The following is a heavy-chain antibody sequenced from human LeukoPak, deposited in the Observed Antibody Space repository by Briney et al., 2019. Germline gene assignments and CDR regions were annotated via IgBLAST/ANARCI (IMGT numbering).Heavy chain of an antibody. CDR3: AKGIYSSGWSYFDY. D-gene: IGHD6-19*01. J-gene: IGHJ4*01. CDR1: GFTFSGHT. CDR2: IPGSADTT. Sequence: GGSLRLSCAASGFTFSGHTMAWVRQAPGRGLEWVSAIPGSADTTHYADSVKGRFTISRDNSKNTLYLQMNSLRAEDTAVYYCAKGIYSSGWSYFDYWGHGTLVTVSS. V-gene: IGHV3-23*01.